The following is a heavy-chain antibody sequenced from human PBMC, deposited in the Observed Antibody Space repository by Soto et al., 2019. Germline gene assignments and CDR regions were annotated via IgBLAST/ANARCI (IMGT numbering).Heavy chain of an antibody. CDR1: GFTFSSYA. CDR2: ISYDGSNK. J-gene: IGHJ4*02. D-gene: IGHD3-10*01. V-gene: IGHV3-30-3*01. Sequence: QVQLVESGGGVVQPGRSLRLSCAASGFTFSSYAMHWVRQAPGKGLEWVAVISYDGSNKYYADSVKGRFTISRDNSKNTLYLQMNSLRAEDTAVYYCATYYYGSGSYFDDYWGQGTLVTVSS. CDR3: ATYYYGSGSYFDDY.